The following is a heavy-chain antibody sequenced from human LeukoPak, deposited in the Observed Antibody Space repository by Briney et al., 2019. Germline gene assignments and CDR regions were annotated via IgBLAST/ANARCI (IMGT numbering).Heavy chain of an antibody. Sequence: GGSLRLSCAASGFTFSTYGMRWVRQAPGKGLEWVAVISYDGSNKYYADSVKGRFTISRDNSKNTLYLQMNSLRAEDTAVYYCAKDLSGDMSDWGQGTMVTVSS. V-gene: IGHV3-30*18. CDR1: GFTFSTYG. CDR2: ISYDGSNK. CDR3: AKDLSGDMSD. D-gene: IGHD3-10*01. J-gene: IGHJ3*01.